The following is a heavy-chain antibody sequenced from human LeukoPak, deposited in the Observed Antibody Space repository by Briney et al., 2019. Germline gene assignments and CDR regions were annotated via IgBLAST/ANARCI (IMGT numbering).Heavy chain of an antibody. D-gene: IGHD3-3*01. CDR1: GGSFSGYY. CDR2: INHSGST. V-gene: IGHV4-34*01. Sequence: SETLSLTCAVYGGSFSGYYWSWIRQPPGKGLEWIGEINHSGSTNYNPSLKSRVTISVDTSKNQFSLKLSSVTAADTAVYYCATANRSGPGYWGQGTLVTVSS. CDR3: ATANRSGPGY. J-gene: IGHJ4*02.